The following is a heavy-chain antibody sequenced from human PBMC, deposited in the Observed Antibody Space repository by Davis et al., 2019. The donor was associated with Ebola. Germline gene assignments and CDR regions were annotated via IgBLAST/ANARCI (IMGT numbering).Heavy chain of an antibody. D-gene: IGHD5-18*01. Sequence: PSETLSLTCTVSGGSISSSYWNWIRQPPGKGLEWIGYISDGGSTKYNPSLKSRVTISVDTSKKQFSLKLTSLTAADTAVYYCARGYTYGYWYFDLWGRGTLVTVSS. CDR2: ISDGGST. J-gene: IGHJ2*01. CDR3: ARGYTYGYWYFDL. V-gene: IGHV4-59*01. CDR1: GGSISSSY.